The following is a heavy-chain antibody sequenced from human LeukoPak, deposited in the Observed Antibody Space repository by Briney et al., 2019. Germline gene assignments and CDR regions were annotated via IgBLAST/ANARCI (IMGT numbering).Heavy chain of an antibody. D-gene: IGHD3-9*01. CDR1: GFTFSSYG. CDR3: AKDQYRFDWLSNSDY. V-gene: IGHV3-30*18. Sequence: GGSLRLSCAASGFTFSSYGMHWVRQAPGKGLEWVAVISYDGSNKYYADSVKGRFTISRDNSKNTLYLQMNSLRAEDTAVYYCAKDQYRFDWLSNSDYWGQGTLVTVSS. J-gene: IGHJ4*02. CDR2: ISYDGSNK.